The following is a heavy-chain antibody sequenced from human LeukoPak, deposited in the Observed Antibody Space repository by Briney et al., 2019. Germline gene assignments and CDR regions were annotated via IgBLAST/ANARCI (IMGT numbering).Heavy chain of an antibody. V-gene: IGHV3-21*01. J-gene: IGHJ6*02. CDR1: GFTFSSYS. Sequence: GGSLRLSCAASGFTFSSYSMNWVRQAPGKGLEWVSSISSSSSYIFYADSVKGRFTISRDNAKNSLYLRMNSLRAEDTAVYFCAREPYNYYGMDVWGQGTTVTVSS. CDR2: ISSSSSYI. CDR3: AREPYNYYGMDV.